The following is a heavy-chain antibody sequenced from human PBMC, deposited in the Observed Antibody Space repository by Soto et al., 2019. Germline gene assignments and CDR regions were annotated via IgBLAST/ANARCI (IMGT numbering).Heavy chain of an antibody. CDR3: ARDARPYYDILTGYYTSASYYYYGMDV. Sequence: SETLSLTCTVSGGSISSGDYYWSWIRQPPGKGLEWIGYIYYSGSTYYNPSLKSRVTISVDTSKNQFSLKLSSVTAADTAVYYCARDARPYYDILTGYYTSASYYYYGMDVWGQGTTVTVSS. J-gene: IGHJ6*02. CDR1: GGSISSGDYY. CDR2: IYYSGST. V-gene: IGHV4-30-4*01. D-gene: IGHD3-9*01.